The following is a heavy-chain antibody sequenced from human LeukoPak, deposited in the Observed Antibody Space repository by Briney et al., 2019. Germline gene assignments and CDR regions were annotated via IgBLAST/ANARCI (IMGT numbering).Heavy chain of an antibody. CDR2: IYYSGST. CDR3: ARLGDGDNLRYFDY. V-gene: IGHV4-59*08. Sequence: SETLSLTCTVSGDSISGNYWTWIRQPPGKGLEWMGYIYYSGSTNYNASLKSRVTISVDTSKNQFSLKLSSVTAADTAVYYCARLGDGDNLRYFDYWGQGTLGTVSS. J-gene: IGHJ4*02. D-gene: IGHD5-24*01. CDR1: GDSISGNY.